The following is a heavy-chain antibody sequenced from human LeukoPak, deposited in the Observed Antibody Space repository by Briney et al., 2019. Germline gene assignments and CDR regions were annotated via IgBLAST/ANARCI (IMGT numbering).Heavy chain of an antibody. CDR3: ARARYCGGDCYLFDY. Sequence: GGSLTLSCAASGFTFSSYSMNWVRQAPGKGLEWVSSISSSSSYIYYADSVKGRFTISRDNAKNSLYLQMNSLRAEDTAVYYCARARYCGGDCYLFDYWGQGTLVTVSS. CDR1: GFTFSSYS. J-gene: IGHJ4*02. V-gene: IGHV3-21*01. D-gene: IGHD2-21*02. CDR2: ISSSSSYI.